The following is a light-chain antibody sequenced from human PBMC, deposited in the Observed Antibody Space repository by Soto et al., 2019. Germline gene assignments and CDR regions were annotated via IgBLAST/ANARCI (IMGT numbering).Light chain of an antibody. Sequence: QSVLTQPASVSGSPGQSITISCTGTSSDVGGYNYVSWYQQHPSKAPKLMIYEVSNRPSGVSSRFSGSKSGNTASLTISGLQAEDEADYYCSSYTSSSTYVFGTGTKLTVL. CDR3: SSYTSSSTYV. J-gene: IGLJ1*01. CDR1: SSDVGGYNY. V-gene: IGLV2-14*01. CDR2: EVS.